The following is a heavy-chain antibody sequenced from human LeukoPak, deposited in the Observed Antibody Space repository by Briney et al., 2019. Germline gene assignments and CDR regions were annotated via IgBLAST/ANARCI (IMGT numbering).Heavy chain of an antibody. V-gene: IGHV3-20*04. D-gene: IGHD2-2*01. Sequence: GGSLRLSCTASGFAFDEHGMGWVRQVPGKGLEWVSGINWSGGSTGYADALRGRFTVSRDNAKNSLYLQMDSLRAEDTALYYCARAPITSPFYFDYGGQGTLVTVSS. CDR1: GFAFDEHG. J-gene: IGHJ4*02. CDR3: ARAPITSPFYFDY. CDR2: INWSGGST.